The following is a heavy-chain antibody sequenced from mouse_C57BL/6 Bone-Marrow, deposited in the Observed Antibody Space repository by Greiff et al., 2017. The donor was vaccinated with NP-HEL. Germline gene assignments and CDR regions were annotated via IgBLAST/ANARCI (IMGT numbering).Heavy chain of an antibody. V-gene: IGHV7-1*01. CDR1: GFTFSDFY. CDR3: AGEDYGGYGYCDV. D-gene: IGHD2-4*01. CDR2: ISNKANDYPT. J-gene: IGHJ1*03. Sequence: EVKVVESGGGLVQSGRSLRLSCATSGFTFSDFYMEWVRQAPGKGLEWIAAISNKANDYPTEYSASVKGRFIVARDTSKSILYLKMNALRDEDTAMYYCAGEDYGGYGYCDVWGTGTAVTVSS.